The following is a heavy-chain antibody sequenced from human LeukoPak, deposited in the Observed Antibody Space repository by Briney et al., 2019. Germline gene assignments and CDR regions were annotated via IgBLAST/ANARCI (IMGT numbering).Heavy chain of an antibody. CDR3: ARDNDSRDPPHFDY. V-gene: IGHV1-2*02. CDR2: VNPKSGGT. D-gene: IGHD3-16*01. CDR1: GYTFTGYY. Sequence: ASVKVSCKASGYTFTGYYLHWVRQAPGQGLEWMGWVNPKSGGTNYAQKFQGRVTMTRDTSISTAYMELSRLRSEDTAVYYCARDNDSRDPPHFDYWGQGTLVTVSS. J-gene: IGHJ4*02.